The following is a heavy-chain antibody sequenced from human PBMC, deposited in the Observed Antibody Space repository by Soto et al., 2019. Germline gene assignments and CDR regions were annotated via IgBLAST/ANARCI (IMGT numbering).Heavy chain of an antibody. CDR1: GFTFDTNG. Sequence: GGSLRLSCAASGFTFDTNGMTWVRQVPGKGLEWVSAISAGGGTTYYADPVKGRFTISRDNSKNTLYLQMNSLRAEDTAVYYCANPYSYGYVRWGQGTLVTVSS. D-gene: IGHD5-18*01. J-gene: IGHJ4*02. V-gene: IGHV3-23*01. CDR2: ISAGGGTT. CDR3: ANPYSYGYVR.